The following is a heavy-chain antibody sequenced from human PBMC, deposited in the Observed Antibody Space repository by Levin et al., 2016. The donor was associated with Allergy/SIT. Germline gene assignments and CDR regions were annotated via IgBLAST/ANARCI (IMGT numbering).Heavy chain of an antibody. Sequence: ASVKVSCKSSGYTFTSYEIHWVRQATGQGLEWMGWMNPNSGYTDYTQRFQGRVTMTRNTSISTAYMELSSLISEDTALYYCARGRPLKSPSTVTTDSWGQGTLVSVSS. D-gene: IGHD4-17*01. J-gene: IGHJ4*02. CDR2: MNPNSGYT. CDR3: ARGRPLKSPSTVTTDS. V-gene: IGHV1-8*01. CDR1: GYTFTSYE.